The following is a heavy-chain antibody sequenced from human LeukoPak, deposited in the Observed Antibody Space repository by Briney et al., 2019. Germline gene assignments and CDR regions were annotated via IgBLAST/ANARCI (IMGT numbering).Heavy chain of an antibody. CDR1: GGTFSSYA. Sequence: ASVKVSCKASGGTFSSYAISWVRQAPGQELEWMGRIIPIFGTANYAQKFQGRVTITTDESTSTAYMELSSLRSEDTAVYYCARDRSIGLAFDIWGQGTMVTVSS. CDR2: IIPIFGTA. V-gene: IGHV1-69*05. D-gene: IGHD3-3*02. CDR3: ARDRSIGLAFDI. J-gene: IGHJ3*02.